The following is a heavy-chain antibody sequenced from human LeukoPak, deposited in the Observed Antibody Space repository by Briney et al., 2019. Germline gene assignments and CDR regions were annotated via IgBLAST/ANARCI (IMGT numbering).Heavy chain of an antibody. Sequence: GGFLRLSCAVSGFTFSDHYMDWVRQAPGKGLEWVGHSRNKGYSFSTEYAASVKGRFTILRDDSKNSLYLQMNSLKAEDTAIYYCTRVYRGPGYHGDWGRGTLVTVSS. V-gene: IGHV3-72*01. CDR2: SRNKGYSFST. CDR3: TRVYRGPGYHGD. J-gene: IGHJ4*02. D-gene: IGHD3-9*01. CDR1: GFTFSDHY.